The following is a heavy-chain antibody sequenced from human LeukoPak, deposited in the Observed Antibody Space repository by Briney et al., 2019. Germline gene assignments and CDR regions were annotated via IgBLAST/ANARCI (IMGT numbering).Heavy chain of an antibody. CDR1: GGSISSSSYY. V-gene: IGHV4-39*07. Sequence: SETLSLTCTVSGGSISSSSYYWGWIRQPPGKGLEWIGSIYYSGSTYYNPSLKSRVTISVDKSKNQFSLKLSSVTAADTAVYYCATAGTKYYFDYWGQGTLVTVSS. CDR2: IYYSGST. J-gene: IGHJ4*02. CDR3: ATAGTKYYFDY. D-gene: IGHD3-10*01.